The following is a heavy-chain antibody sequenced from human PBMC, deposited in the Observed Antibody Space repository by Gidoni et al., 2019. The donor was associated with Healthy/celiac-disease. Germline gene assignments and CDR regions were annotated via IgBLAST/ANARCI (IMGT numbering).Heavy chain of an antibody. D-gene: IGHD5-18*01. V-gene: IGHV4-31*03. CDR2: IYYSGST. CDR3: ARDGLWNLGMDV. J-gene: IGHJ6*02. Sequence: QVPLQESGPGLVKPSQTLSLTCTVSGGPISSGGYYWSWIRQHPGKGLEWIGYIYYSGSTYYNPSLKSRVTISVDTSKNQFSLKLSSVTAADTAVYYCARDGLWNLGMDVWGQGTTVTVSS. CDR1: GGPISSGGYY.